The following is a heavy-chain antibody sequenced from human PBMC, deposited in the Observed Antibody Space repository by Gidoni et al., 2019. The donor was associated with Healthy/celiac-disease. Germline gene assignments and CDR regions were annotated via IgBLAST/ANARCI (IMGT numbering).Heavy chain of an antibody. CDR3: AREVGDGYYYYGMDV. D-gene: IGHD3-10*01. CDR1: GFTFSRYS. Sequence: EVQLVESGGGLVQPGGSLSLSCAASGFTFSRYSMNWVRQAPGKGLEWVSYSSSSSSTIYYADSVKGRFTISRDNAKNSLYLQMNSLRAEDTAVYYCAREVGDGYYYYGMDVWGQGTTVTVSS. CDR2: SSSSSSTI. J-gene: IGHJ6*02. V-gene: IGHV3-48*04.